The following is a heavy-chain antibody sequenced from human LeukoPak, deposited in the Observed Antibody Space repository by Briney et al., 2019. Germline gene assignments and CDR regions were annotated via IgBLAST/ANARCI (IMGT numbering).Heavy chain of an antibody. CDR2: INHSGST. Sequence: PSETLSLTCAVCGGSFSGYYWSWIRQPPGKGLEWIGEINHSGSTNYNPSLKSRVTISVDTSKNQFSLKLSSVTAADTAVYYCARRAQRITMVRAKFGVDWFDPWGQGTLVTVSS. D-gene: IGHD3-10*01. CDR3: ARRAQRITMVRAKFGVDWFDP. CDR1: GGSFSGYY. V-gene: IGHV4-34*01. J-gene: IGHJ5*02.